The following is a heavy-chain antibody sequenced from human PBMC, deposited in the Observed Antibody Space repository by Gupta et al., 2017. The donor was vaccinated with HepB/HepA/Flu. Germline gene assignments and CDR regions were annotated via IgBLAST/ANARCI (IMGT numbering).Heavy chain of an antibody. Sequence: EVQLVESGGGLVQPGVSLRLSCAASGFTFSSYSMNWVRQAPGKGLEWVSYISSSSSTIYYADTVKGRFTISRDNAKNSLYLQMNSLRDEDTAVYYCAREPGYQYSYGYPMNDYRDVWGKGTTVTVSS. CDR1: GFTFSSYS. V-gene: IGHV3-48*02. J-gene: IGHJ6*03. CDR2: ISSSSSTI. D-gene: IGHD5-18*01. CDR3: AREPGYQYSYGYPMNDYRDV.